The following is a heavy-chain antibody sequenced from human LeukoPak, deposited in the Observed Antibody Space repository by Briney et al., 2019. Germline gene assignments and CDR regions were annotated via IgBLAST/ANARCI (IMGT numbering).Heavy chain of an antibody. CDR2: ISSSGSTI. CDR3: ARDGTYYYDSNFDY. Sequence: KTGGSLRLSCAASGFTFSDYYMSWIRQAPGKGLEWVSYISSSGSTIYYADSVKGRFTISRDNAKNSLYLQMNSLRAEDTALYYCARDGTYYYDSNFDYWGQGTLVTVSS. D-gene: IGHD3-22*01. V-gene: IGHV3-11*04. J-gene: IGHJ4*02. CDR1: GFTFSDYY.